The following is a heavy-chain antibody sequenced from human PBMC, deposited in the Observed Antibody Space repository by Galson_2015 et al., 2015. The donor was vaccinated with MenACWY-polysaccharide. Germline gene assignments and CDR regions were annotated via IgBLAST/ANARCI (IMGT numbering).Heavy chain of an antibody. CDR3: ARHRSGSYVAPFDP. CDR2: IYPGDSDI. D-gene: IGHD1-26*01. J-gene: IGHJ5*02. CDR1: GYIFTNYW. Sequence: QSGAEVKKPGESLKISCMTSGYIFTNYWVGWVRQMPGKGLEWMGLIYPGDSDIRYSPSFQGQVTISADKSISSAYLQWSSLKASDTAMYYCARHRSGSYVAPFDPWGQGTLVTVSS. V-gene: IGHV5-51*01.